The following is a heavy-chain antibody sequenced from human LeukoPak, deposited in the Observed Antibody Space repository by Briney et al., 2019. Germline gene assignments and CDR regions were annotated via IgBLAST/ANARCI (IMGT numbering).Heavy chain of an antibody. J-gene: IGHJ4*02. V-gene: IGHV3-23*01. CDR3: AKVYAILGPFRAMGPLYFDY. Sequence: GGSLRLSCAASGFTFSSYAMSWVRQAPGKGLEWVSAISGSGGSTYYADSVKGRFTISRDNSKNTLYLQMNSLRAEDTAVYYCAKVYAILGPFRAMGPLYFDYWGQGTLVTVSS. D-gene: IGHD2-8*01. CDR2: ISGSGGST. CDR1: GFTFSSYA.